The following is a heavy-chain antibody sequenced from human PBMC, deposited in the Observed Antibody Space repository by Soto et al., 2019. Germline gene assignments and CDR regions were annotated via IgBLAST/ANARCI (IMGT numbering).Heavy chain of an antibody. CDR1: GGSISSYY. Sequence: PSETLSLTCTVSGGSISSYYWSWIRQPPGKGLEWIGYIYYSGSTNYNPSLKSRVTISVDTSKNQFSLKLSSVTAADTAVYYCARGSPIFGVVITEAYYYYYYMDVWGKGTTVTVSS. V-gene: IGHV4-59*01. D-gene: IGHD3-3*01. J-gene: IGHJ6*03. CDR2: IYYSGST. CDR3: ARGSPIFGVVITEAYYYYYYMDV.